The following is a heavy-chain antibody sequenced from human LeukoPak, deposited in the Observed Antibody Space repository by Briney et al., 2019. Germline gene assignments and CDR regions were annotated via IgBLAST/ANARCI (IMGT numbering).Heavy chain of an antibody. D-gene: IGHD1-1*01. CDR3: ARGPRNWNDGAFDI. CDR2: IIPIFGAA. J-gene: IGHJ3*02. Sequence: ASVKVSCKASGYSFTDYYINWVRQAPGQGLEWMGGIIPIFGAANYAQNFQGRVTITADKSTSTAYMELSSLTFEDTAVYYCARGPRNWNDGAFDIWGQGTMVTVSS. V-gene: IGHV1-69*06. CDR1: GYSFTDYY.